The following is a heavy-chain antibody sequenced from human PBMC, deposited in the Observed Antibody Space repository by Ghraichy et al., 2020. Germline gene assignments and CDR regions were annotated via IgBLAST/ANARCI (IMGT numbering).Heavy chain of an antibody. V-gene: IGHV3-48*02. CDR3: ARGSKVVRFFYYDGMDV. CDR2: ITASSRNV. Sequence: GGSLRLSCVGSGFSFGDYSMNWVRQSPGKGLEWVSYITASSRNVFYAGSVRGRFTVSRDNAQNSLYLQMKSLRDEDSAVYYCARGSKVVRFFYYDGMDVWGQGTTGTVSS. J-gene: IGHJ6*02. D-gene: IGHD4-23*01. CDR1: GFSFGDYS.